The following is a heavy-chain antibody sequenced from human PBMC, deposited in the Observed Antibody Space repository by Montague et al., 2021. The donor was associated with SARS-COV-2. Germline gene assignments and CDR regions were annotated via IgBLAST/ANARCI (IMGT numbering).Heavy chain of an antibody. Sequence: SETLSLTCAVHGTSFSGYYWNWIRQPPGKGLEWIGEINHGGSTKYSPSLKSRLTISADTSKNQFSLKLTSVAAADTAVYYCARLRDGVVPSPILGVGPYYSYYYMDVWGRGTTVTASS. CDR2: INHGGST. J-gene: IGHJ6*03. V-gene: IGHV4-34*01. CDR1: GTSFSGYY. D-gene: IGHD3-10*01. CDR3: ARLRDGVVPSPILGVGPYYSYYYMDV.